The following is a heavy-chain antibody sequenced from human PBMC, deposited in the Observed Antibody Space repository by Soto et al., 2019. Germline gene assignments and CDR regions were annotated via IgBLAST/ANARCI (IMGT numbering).Heavy chain of an antibody. CDR1: GYTFTSYG. D-gene: IGHD1-1*01. Sequence: QVQLVQSGAEVKKPGASVKVSCKASGYTFTSYGISWVRQAPGQGLEWMGWISAYNGNTNYAQKRQGRVTRTTDTSTSTAYMELRSLRSDDTAVYYCARDHREPRYYYYYGMDVWGQGTTVTVSS. J-gene: IGHJ6*02. CDR2: ISAYNGNT. CDR3: ARDHREPRYYYYYGMDV. V-gene: IGHV1-18*01.